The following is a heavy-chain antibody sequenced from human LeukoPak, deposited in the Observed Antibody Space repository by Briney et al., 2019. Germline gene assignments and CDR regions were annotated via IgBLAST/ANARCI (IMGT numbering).Heavy chain of an antibody. CDR1: GYTFTSYG. CDR3: ARGSSSWYYD. CDR2: INPNSGGT. V-gene: IGHV1-2*02. D-gene: IGHD6-13*01. J-gene: IGHJ4*02. Sequence: ASVKASCKASGYTFTSYGISWVRQAPGQGLEWMGWINPNSGGTNYAQKFQGRVTMTRDTSISTAYMELSRLRSDDTAVYYCARGSSSWYYDWGQGTLVTVSS.